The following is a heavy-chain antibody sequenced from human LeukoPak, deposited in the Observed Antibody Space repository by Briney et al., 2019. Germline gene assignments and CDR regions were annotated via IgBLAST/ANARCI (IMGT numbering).Heavy chain of an antibody. CDR1: GFTVSSNY. J-gene: IGHJ4*02. Sequence: PGGSLRLSCAAAGFTVSSNYMSWVRQAPGKGLEWVSVIYSGGSTYYADSVKGRFTISRDNSKNTLYLQMNSLRAEDTAVYYCAKDPRSEVVVLGGQGTLVTVSS. D-gene: IGHD3-22*01. CDR3: AKDPRSEVVVL. V-gene: IGHV3-53*01. CDR2: IYSGGST.